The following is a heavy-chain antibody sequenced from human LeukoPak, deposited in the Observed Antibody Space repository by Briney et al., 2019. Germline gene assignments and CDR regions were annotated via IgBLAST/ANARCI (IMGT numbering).Heavy chain of an antibody. D-gene: IGHD6-13*01. CDR1: GFTFSSYA. CDR2: ISYDGSNK. CDR3: ARDIRVAAAGTYYGMDV. Sequence: PGGSLRLSCAASGFTFSSYAMHRVRQAPGKGLEWVAVISYDGSNKYYADSVKGRFTISRDNSKNTLYLQMNSLRAEDTAVYYCARDIRVAAAGTYYGMDVWGQGTTVTVSS. V-gene: IGHV3-30*14. J-gene: IGHJ6*02.